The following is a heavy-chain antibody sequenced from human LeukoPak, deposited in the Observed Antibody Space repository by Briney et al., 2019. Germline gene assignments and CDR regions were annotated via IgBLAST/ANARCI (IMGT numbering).Heavy chain of an antibody. CDR2: INSGSSYK. CDR1: GFTFSSYG. V-gene: IGHV3-21*01. D-gene: IGHD5-12*01. Sequence: GGSLRLSCAASGFTFSSYGMSWVRQAPGKGLEWVSSINSGSSYKYYADSLKGRFTISRDNAKNSLYLQMNSLRAEDTAVYYCARGPIVAPDHWGQGTLVTVSS. CDR3: ARGPIVAPDH. J-gene: IGHJ5*02.